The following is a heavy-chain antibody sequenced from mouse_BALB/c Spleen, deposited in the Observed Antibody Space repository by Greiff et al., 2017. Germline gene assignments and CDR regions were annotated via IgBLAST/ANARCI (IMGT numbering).Heavy chain of an antibody. J-gene: IGHJ4*01. CDR1: GFSLTGYG. CDR3: ARLNWDYAMDY. D-gene: IGHD4-1*01. CDR2: IWGDGST. Sequence: VQLQQSGPGLVAPSQSLSITCTVSGFSLTGYGVNWVRQPPGKGLEWLGMIWGDGSTDYNSALKSRLSISKDNSKSQVFLKMNSLQTDDTARYYCARLNWDYAMDYWGQGTSVTVSS. V-gene: IGHV2-6-7*01.